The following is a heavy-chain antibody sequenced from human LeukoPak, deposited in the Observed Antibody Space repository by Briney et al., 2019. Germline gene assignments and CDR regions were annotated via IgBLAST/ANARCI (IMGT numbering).Heavy chain of an antibody. V-gene: IGHV1-2*02. D-gene: IGHD6-19*01. J-gene: IGHJ4*02. CDR3: ALWLVRGGFDY. CDR2: INPNSGGT. Sequence: ASVKVSCKASGYSFTGYYIHWVRQAPGQGLEWMGWINPNSGGTNSAQKFQGRVTMTRDTSTSTVYMELSSLRSEDTAVYYCALWLVRGGFDYWGQGTLVTVSS. CDR1: GYSFTGYY.